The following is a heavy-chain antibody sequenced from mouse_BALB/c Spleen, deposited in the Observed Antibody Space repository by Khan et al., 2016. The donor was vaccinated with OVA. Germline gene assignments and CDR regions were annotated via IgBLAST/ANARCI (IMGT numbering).Heavy chain of an antibody. D-gene: IGHD2-10*01. CDR3: VRDRAYKRVDSWFAY. Sequence: QVQLQQSGAELARAGASVKMSCKASGYTFTSYTIHWIKERLGQGLEWIGYINPSNGYTNYNQKFKDKATLTTDKSSTTAYLQLSSLTSDDSAVXVCVRDRAYKRVDSWFAYWGQGTLVTVSA. J-gene: IGHJ3*01. CDR1: GYTFTSYT. V-gene: IGHV1-4*01. CDR2: INPSNGYT.